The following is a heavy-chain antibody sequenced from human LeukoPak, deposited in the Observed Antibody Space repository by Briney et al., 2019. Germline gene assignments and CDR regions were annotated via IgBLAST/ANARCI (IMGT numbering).Heavy chain of an antibody. V-gene: IGHV3-53*01. D-gene: IGHD3-22*01. J-gene: IGHJ5*02. CDR1: GFTVSSNY. CDR2: IYSGGST. Sequence: GGSLRLSCAASGFTVSSNYMSWVRQAPGKGLEWVSIIYSGGSTFYADSVKGRFTISRDNSKNTAYLQMNSLKTEDTAVYYCTSRRAGYYDSSGLRGFDPWGQGTLVTVSS. CDR3: TSRRAGYYDSSGLRGFDP.